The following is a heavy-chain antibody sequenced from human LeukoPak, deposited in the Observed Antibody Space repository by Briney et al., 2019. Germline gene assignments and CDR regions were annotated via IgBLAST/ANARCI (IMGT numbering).Heavy chain of an antibody. Sequence: GESLQISCQASGYGFANDWIGWVRPMPGKGLEYMGIIYPHDSETRYSRSFQGQVTISADTSITTACLQWSSLRASDTAMYYCVTVNTAMTPAFFNYWGQGTLVTVSS. CDR1: GYGFANDW. CDR3: VTVNTAMTPAFFNY. D-gene: IGHD5-18*01. V-gene: IGHV5-51*01. J-gene: IGHJ4*02. CDR2: IYPHDSET.